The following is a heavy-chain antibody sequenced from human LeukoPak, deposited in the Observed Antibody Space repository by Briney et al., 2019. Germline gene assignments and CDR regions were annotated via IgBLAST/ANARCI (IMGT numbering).Heavy chain of an antibody. V-gene: IGHV1-18*01. CDR2: VSTYNGNT. CDR3: TRGGSSAWYIDY. CDR1: GYTFNSYD. Sequence: GASVKVSCKTSGYTFNSYDMSWVRQAPGQGLEWMGWVSTYNGNTKYAQKFQGRVTMTTDTSTTTAYMYLRSLRSDDTAVYYCTRGGSSAWYIDYWGQGTLVTVSS. D-gene: IGHD6-19*01. J-gene: IGHJ4*02.